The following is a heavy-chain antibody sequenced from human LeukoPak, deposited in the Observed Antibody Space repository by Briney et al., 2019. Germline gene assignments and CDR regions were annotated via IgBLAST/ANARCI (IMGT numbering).Heavy chain of an antibody. CDR3: VRQRGASGTINHFDP. Sequence: GXSXXISCXTSGYSFTTYWIGWVRQLPGTGLEWVGAIYPDDSDTRYSPSFQGQVVISADRSIRTAYLQWNTLKTSDTAMYYCVRQRGASGTINHFDPWGQGTLVTVSS. CDR2: IYPDDSDT. V-gene: IGHV5-51*01. CDR1: GYSFTTYW. D-gene: IGHD3-10*01. J-gene: IGHJ5*02.